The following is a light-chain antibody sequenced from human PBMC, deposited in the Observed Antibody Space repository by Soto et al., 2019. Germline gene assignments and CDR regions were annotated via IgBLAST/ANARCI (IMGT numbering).Light chain of an antibody. CDR1: QSVSSN. Sequence: EIVMTQSPATLSVSPGERATLSCRASQSVSSNLAWYQQKPGQAPRLLIYGASTRATGIPARFSGSGSGTKFTLTISSLQSEDFAVYYCQQYNKWPQTFGQGTKVESK. V-gene: IGKV3-15*01. J-gene: IGKJ1*01. CDR3: QQYNKWPQT. CDR2: GAS.